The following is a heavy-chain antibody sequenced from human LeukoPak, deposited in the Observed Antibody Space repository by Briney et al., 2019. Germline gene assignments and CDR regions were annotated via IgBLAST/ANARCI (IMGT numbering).Heavy chain of an antibody. Sequence: ASVKVSCKASGYTFIGYHMHWVRQAPGQGLEWMGWINPNSGDTNYAQQFQGRVAMTRDTSISTAYMELSRLRSDDTAVYYCARRKTSGIAAAGTFGVDYWGQGTLVTVSS. D-gene: IGHD6-13*01. V-gene: IGHV1-2*02. CDR1: GYTFIGYH. J-gene: IGHJ4*02. CDR3: ARRKTSGIAAAGTFGVDY. CDR2: INPNSGDT.